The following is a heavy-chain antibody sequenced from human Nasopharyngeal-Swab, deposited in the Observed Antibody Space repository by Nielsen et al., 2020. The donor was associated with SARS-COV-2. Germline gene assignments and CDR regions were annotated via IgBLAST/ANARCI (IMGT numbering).Heavy chain of an antibody. CDR3: AKDLRGPYFF. V-gene: IGHV3-23*01. D-gene: IGHD2/OR15-2a*01. CDR1: GYSFRTYG. J-gene: IGHJ4*02. Sequence: GGSLRLSCVASGYSFRTYGMSWVRQAPGKGLEWVAAIVGSGENSGSGGSTYYADSVKGRFTISRDNSKNTLSLQMNSLRAEDTAVYYCAKDLRGPYFFWGQGTLVTVSS. CDR2: IVGSGENSGSGGST.